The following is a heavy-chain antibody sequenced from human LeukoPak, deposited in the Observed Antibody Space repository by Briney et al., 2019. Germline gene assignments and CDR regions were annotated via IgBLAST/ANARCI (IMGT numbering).Heavy chain of an antibody. CDR2: IYYSGST. CDR1: GGSISSYY. J-gene: IGHJ5*02. CDR3: ARGSKYQFDP. Sequence: SETLSLTCTVSGGSISSYYWSWIRQPPGKGLEWIGYIYYSGSTNYNPSLKSRVTISVDTSKNQFSLKLSSVTAADTAVYYCARGSKYQFDPWSQGTLVTVSS. V-gene: IGHV4-59*01. D-gene: IGHD2-2*01.